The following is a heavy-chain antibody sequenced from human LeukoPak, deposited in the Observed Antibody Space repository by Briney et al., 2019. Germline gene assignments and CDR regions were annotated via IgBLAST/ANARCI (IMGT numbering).Heavy chain of an antibody. CDR2: INTSGST. J-gene: IGHJ5*02. V-gene: IGHV4-4*07. CDR1: GGSISSYY. Sequence: PSETLSLTCTVSGGSISSYYWNWIRQPAGKGLEWIGRINTSGSTNYNPSLKSRVTMSVDTSKSQFSLKLSSVTAADTAVYYCAKRGENNWFDPWGQGTLVTVSS. D-gene: IGHD2-21*01. CDR3: AKRGENNWFDP.